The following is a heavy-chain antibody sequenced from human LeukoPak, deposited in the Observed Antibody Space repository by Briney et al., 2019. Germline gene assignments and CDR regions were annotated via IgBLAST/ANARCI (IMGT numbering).Heavy chain of an antibody. Sequence: GSSVKVSCRASEGTFSSYAISWVRQAPGQGLEWMGGIIPIFGTANYAQKFQGRVTITADESTSTAYMELSSLRSEDTAVYYCARDRSVVVVAATIGDYYYGMDVWGQGTTVTVSS. D-gene: IGHD2-15*01. J-gene: IGHJ6*02. V-gene: IGHV1-69*01. CDR2: IIPIFGTA. CDR1: EGTFSSYA. CDR3: ARDRSVVVVAATIGDYYYGMDV.